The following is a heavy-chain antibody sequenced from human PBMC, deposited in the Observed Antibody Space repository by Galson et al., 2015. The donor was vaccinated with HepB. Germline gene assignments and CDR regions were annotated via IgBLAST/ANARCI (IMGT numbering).Heavy chain of an antibody. CDR1: GFTFSSYW. CDR2: IKQDGSEK. Sequence: SLRLSCAASGFTFSSYWMIWVRQAPGKGLEWVANIKQDGSEKYYVDSVKGRFTISRDNAKNSLYLQMNSLRDDDTAVYYCVRDYDYVWGSHHYDAFDMWGQGTMVTVSS. V-gene: IGHV3-7*01. D-gene: IGHD3-16*02. J-gene: IGHJ3*02. CDR3: VRDYDYVWGSHHYDAFDM.